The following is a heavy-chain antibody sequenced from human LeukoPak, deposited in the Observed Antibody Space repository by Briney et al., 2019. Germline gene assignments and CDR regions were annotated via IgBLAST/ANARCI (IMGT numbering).Heavy chain of an antibody. J-gene: IGHJ4*02. V-gene: IGHV3-23*01. D-gene: IGHD1-26*01. Sequence: GALRLSCAASGFTFSSYWMSWVRQAPGKGLEWVSAISGSGGSTYYADSVKGRFTISRDNSKNTLYLQMNSLRAEDTAVYYCARVEGAVDYWGQGTLVTVSS. CDR1: GFTFSSYW. CDR2: ISGSGGST. CDR3: ARVEGAVDY.